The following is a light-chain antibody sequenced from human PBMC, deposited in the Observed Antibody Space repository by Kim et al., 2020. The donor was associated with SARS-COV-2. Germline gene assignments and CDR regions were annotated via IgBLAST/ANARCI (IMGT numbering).Light chain of an antibody. Sequence: SPGERATLSCRASQSISSDLAWYQQKPGQAPRLLIYGASTRDTGIPARFSGSGSGTEFTLTISSLQSEDFAVYYCQQYNNWPPLTFGGGTKVDIK. J-gene: IGKJ4*01. CDR1: QSISSD. V-gene: IGKV3-15*01. CDR3: QQYNNWPPLT. CDR2: GAS.